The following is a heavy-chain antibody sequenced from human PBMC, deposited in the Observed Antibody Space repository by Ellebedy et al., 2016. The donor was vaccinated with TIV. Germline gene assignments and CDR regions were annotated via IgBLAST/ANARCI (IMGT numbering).Heavy chain of an antibody. Sequence: GESLKISCAASGFTVSSNYMSWVRQAPGKGLEWVSVIYSGGSTYYADSVKGRFTISRDNSKNTLYLQMNSLRAEDTAVYYCAKTLKIAAGVNNWFDPWGQGTLVTVSS. CDR3: AKTLKIAAGVNNWFDP. CDR1: GFTVSSNY. D-gene: IGHD6-13*01. J-gene: IGHJ5*02. V-gene: IGHV3-66*01. CDR2: IYSGGST.